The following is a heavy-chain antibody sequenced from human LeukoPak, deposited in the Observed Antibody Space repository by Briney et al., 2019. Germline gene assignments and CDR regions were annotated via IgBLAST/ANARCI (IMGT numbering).Heavy chain of an antibody. V-gene: IGHV1-46*01. J-gene: IGHJ6*03. D-gene: IGHD3-10*01. CDR3: ARGPSITMVRGGQWYYYMDV. CDR1: GYTFTRYY. CDR2: LNPSGGST. Sequence: GASVKVSCKASGYTFTRYYIHWVRQAPGQGLEGMGILNPSGGSTNYAQKFQGRVTMTRDTSTNTVYMELSSLRSEDTAVYYCARGPSITMVRGGQWYYYMDVWGKGTTVTISS.